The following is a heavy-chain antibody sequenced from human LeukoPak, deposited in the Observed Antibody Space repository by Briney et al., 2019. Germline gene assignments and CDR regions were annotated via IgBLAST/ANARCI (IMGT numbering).Heavy chain of an antibody. CDR1: GFTFSSYD. V-gene: IGHV3-13*04. Sequence: GGSLRLSCAASGFTFSSYDMHWVRQATGKGLEWVSAIGTAGDTYYPGSVKGRFTISRENAKNSLYLQMNSLRAEDTAVYYCAKDARRTNGWYFFDYWGQGTLVTVSS. J-gene: IGHJ4*02. CDR3: AKDARRTNGWYFFDY. D-gene: IGHD6-19*01. CDR2: IGTAGDT.